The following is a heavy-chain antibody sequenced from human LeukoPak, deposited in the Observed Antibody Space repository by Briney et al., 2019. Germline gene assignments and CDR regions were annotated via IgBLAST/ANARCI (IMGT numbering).Heavy chain of an antibody. CDR3: ASGGRTADC. CDR2: IYTSGST. Sequence: SQTLSLTCTVSGGSISSGSYYWSWIRQPAGKGLEWIGRIYTSGSTNYNPSLKSRVTISVKKAKNQFSLKLSSVTAADTAVYYCASGGRTADCWGQGTLVTVSS. CDR1: GGSISSGSYY. J-gene: IGHJ4*02. V-gene: IGHV4-61*02. D-gene: IGHD5-18*01.